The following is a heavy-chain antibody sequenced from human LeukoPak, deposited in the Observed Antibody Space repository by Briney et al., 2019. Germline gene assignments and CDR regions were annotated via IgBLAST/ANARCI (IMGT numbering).Heavy chain of an antibody. D-gene: IGHD1-26*01. CDR1: GFTFSSYG. V-gene: IGHV3-48*02. J-gene: IGHJ3*02. CDR3: ARARSGSYSAFDI. Sequence: PGGSLRLSCAASGFTFSSYGMHWVRQAPGKGLEWVSYISGSGSTIYADSVKGRFTISRDNAKNSLYLQMNSLRDEDTAVYYCARARSGSYSAFDIWGQGTMVTVSS. CDR2: ISGSGST.